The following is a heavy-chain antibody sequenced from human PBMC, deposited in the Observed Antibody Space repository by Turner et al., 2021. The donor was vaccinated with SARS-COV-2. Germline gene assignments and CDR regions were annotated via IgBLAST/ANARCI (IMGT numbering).Heavy chain of an antibody. CDR1: GASISSYY. CDR3: ARELTNNWFDP. Sequence: QVLLPASGPGLVKPSETLSLTCTVSGASISSYYWAWIRQPPGKRLEWIGYIYYRGSTNYNPSLKSRVTISVDTSKNQFSLKLTSVTAADTAVYFCARELTNNWFDPWGQGTLVTVSS. V-gene: IGHV4-59*01. D-gene: IGHD3-10*01. CDR2: IYYRGST. J-gene: IGHJ5*02.